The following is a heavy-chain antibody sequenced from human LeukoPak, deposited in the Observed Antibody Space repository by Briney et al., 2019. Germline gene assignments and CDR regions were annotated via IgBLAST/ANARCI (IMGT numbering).Heavy chain of an antibody. V-gene: IGHV3-23*01. CDR3: AILPPGYYYMDV. J-gene: IGHJ6*03. CDR1: GFTVSSNY. CDR2: ISGSGGST. Sequence: PGGSLRLSCAASGFTVSSNYMSWVRQAPGKGLEWVSAISGSGGSTYYADSVKGRFTISRDNSKNTLYLQMNSLRAEDTAVYYCAILPPGYYYMDVWGKGTTVTVSS.